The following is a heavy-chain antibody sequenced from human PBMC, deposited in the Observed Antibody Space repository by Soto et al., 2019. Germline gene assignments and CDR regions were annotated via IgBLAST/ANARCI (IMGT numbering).Heavy chain of an antibody. CDR2: LSWNSGIT. V-gene: IGHV3-9*01. J-gene: IGHJ4*02. CDR1: GFTFDDYA. Sequence: EVQLVESGGGLVQPGRSLRLSCAASGFTFDDYAMHWVRQAPGRGLEWVAGLSWNSGITGNADSVKGPFTISRDNAKNFLHLQMNSLTTEDTALYYCAKGRDFALGGDCFHYWGQGTLVTVSS. CDR3: AKGRDFALGGDCFHY. D-gene: IGHD3-16*01.